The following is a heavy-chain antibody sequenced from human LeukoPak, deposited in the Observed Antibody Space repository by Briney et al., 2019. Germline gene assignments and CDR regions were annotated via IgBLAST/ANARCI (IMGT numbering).Heavy chain of an antibody. CDR3: ARGRTIFGGDVFDY. Sequence: GASVKVSCKASGYTFTSYDINWVRQATGQGLEWMGWMNPNSGNTGYAQKFQGRVTMTRNTSISTAYMELSSLRSEDTAVYYCARGRTIFGGDVFDYWGQGTLVTVSS. CDR2: MNPNSGNT. CDR1: GYTFTSYD. J-gene: IGHJ4*02. D-gene: IGHD3-3*01. V-gene: IGHV1-8*01.